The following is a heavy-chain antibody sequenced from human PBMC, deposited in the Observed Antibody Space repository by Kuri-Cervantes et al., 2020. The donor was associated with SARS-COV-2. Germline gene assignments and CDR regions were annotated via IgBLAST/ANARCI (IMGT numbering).Heavy chain of an antibody. V-gene: IGHV3-33*08. CDR1: GLTFRSYS. Sequence: GESLKISCAASGLTFRSYSMNWVRQSPGKGLEWVAVIWYGGSNKYYADSVKGRFTISRDNAKNSLYLQMNSLRAEDTAVYYCARDRGDAFDIWGQGTMVTVSS. CDR3: ARDRGDAFDI. CDR2: IWYGGSNK. J-gene: IGHJ3*02.